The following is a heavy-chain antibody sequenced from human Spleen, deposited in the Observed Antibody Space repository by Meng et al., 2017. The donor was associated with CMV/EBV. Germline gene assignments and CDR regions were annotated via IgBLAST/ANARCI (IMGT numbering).Heavy chain of an antibody. V-gene: IGHV4-39*01. CDR2: MYYSGST. Sequence: SETLSLTCIVSGGSISSSSYYWGWIRQPPGKGLEWIGNMYYSGSTYYNPSLKSRATISVDTSKIQFSLRLSSVTAADTAVYYCARRFSYYSGWGIYYRDGFDVWGQGTMVTVSS. D-gene: IGHD3-10*01. CDR3: ARRFSYYSGWGIYYRDGFDV. CDR1: GGSISSSSYY. J-gene: IGHJ3*01.